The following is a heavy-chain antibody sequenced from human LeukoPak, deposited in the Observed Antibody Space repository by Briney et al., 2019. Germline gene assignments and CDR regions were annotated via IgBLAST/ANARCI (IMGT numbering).Heavy chain of an antibody. J-gene: IGHJ4*02. V-gene: IGHV3-66*01. Sequence: GGSLRLSCAASGFTVSSDYMGWVRQAPEKGLEWVSLISSGGSTYYADSLKGRFTISRDNSKNTLYLQMNSLRAEDTAVYYCAREGTTVVKGDFDYWGQGTLVTVSS. D-gene: IGHD1-7*01. CDR3: AREGTTVVKGDFDY. CDR1: GFTVSSDY. CDR2: ISSGGST.